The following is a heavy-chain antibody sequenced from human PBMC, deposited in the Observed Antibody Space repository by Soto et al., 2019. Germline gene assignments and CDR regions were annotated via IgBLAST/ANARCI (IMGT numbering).Heavy chain of an antibody. J-gene: IGHJ4*02. Sequence: EVLLVESGGGLVEPGGSLRLSCAASGFTLTNAWMSWVRQAPGKGLEWVGRIKSRTDGGTTDYAAPVKGRFTISRDDTKNTLFLLMNSLKTEDTAVYYCTTPDIYDYLWGNYHHTFYFDYWGQGSLVTVSS. V-gene: IGHV3-15*01. CDR1: GFTLTNAW. CDR3: TTPDIYDYLWGNYHHTFYFDY. D-gene: IGHD3-16*02. CDR2: IKSRTDGGTT.